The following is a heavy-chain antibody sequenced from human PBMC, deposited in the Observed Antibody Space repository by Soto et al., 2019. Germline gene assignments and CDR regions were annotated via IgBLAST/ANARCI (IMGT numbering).Heavy chain of an antibody. V-gene: IGHV3-33*01. CDR1: CFTFSSHG. CDR2: IWYDGSKK. J-gene: IGHJ4*02. Sequence: QVQLVESGGGVVQPGRSLRLSCAASCFTFSSHGFHWVRQAPGKGLEWVAVIWYDGSKKYYADSVKGRFTISRDDSKNTLYLQMNILRAEDTAVYYCARDLGRFDSGSSYFDLWGQGTLVTVSP. CDR3: ARDLGRFDSGSSYFDL. D-gene: IGHD3-10*01.